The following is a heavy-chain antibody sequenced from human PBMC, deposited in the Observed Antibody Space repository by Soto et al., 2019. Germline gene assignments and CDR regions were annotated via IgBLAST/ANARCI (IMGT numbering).Heavy chain of an antibody. J-gene: IGHJ5*02. CDR1: GFTFSSYS. V-gene: IGHV3-21*01. D-gene: IGHD3-22*01. CDR3: AREGYYYDSSGYPNWFDP. CDR2: ISSSSSYI. Sequence: PGGSLRLSCAASGFTFSSYSMNWVRQAPGKGLEWVSSISSSSSYIYYADSVKGRFTISRDNAKNSLYLQMNSLRAEDTAVYYCAREGYYYDSSGYPNWFDPWGQGTLVTV.